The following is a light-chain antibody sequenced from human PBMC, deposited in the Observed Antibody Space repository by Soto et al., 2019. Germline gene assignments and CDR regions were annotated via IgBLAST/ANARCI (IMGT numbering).Light chain of an antibody. Sequence: EIVFTQSPGTLSLSPGERATLSCRASQSVSSSYLAWYQQKPGQAPSLLIYGASSRATGIPDRFSGSGSGTDFTLTISRLEPDDFAVYYCQQYGSSQSFGQGTKVEI. CDR3: QQYGSSQS. CDR2: GAS. V-gene: IGKV3-20*01. J-gene: IGKJ1*01. CDR1: QSVSSSY.